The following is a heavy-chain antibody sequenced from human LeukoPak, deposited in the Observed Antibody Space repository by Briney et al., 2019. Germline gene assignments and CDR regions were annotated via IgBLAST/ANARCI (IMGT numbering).Heavy chain of an antibody. D-gene: IGHD3-9*01. Sequence: GGSLRLPCAASGFTFSDYYMSWIRQAPGKGLEWVSYISSSGSTIYYADSVKGRFTISRDNAKNSLYLHMNSLRAEDTAVYYCATQPSNYDILTGYYSANFDYWGQGTLVTVSS. CDR2: ISSSGSTI. CDR1: GFTFSDYY. J-gene: IGHJ4*02. V-gene: IGHV3-11*01. CDR3: ATQPSNYDILTGYYSANFDY.